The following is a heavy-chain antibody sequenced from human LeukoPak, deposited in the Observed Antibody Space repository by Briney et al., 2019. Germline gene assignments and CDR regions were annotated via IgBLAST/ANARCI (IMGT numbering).Heavy chain of an antibody. V-gene: IGHV3-64*04. CDR2: ISDSGGST. CDR1: GFPFSSYA. J-gene: IGHJ2*01. Sequence: PGGSLRLSCSASGFPFSSYALHWVRQAPGKGLEYVSAISDSGGSTYYADSVKGRFTNSRDNSKNTLYLQMNSLRVEDAAVYYCARDGGAGWYFDLWGRGTLVTVSS. CDR3: ARDGGAGWYFDL. D-gene: IGHD3-16*01.